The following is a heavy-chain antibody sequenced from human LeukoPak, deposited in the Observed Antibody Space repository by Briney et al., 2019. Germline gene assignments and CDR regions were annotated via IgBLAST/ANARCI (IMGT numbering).Heavy chain of an antibody. V-gene: IGHV3-33*06. CDR2: IWYDGSNK. CDR3: AKDPNLEKEYYYDSSGYYGSYGMDV. J-gene: IGHJ6*02. CDR1: GFTFSSYG. D-gene: IGHD3-22*01. Sequence: GGSLRLSCAASGFTFSSYGMHWVRQAPGKGLEWVAVIWYDGSNKYYADSVKGRFTISRDNSKNTLYLQMNSLRAEDTAVYYCAKDPNLEKEYYYDSSGYYGSYGMDVWGQGTTVTVSS.